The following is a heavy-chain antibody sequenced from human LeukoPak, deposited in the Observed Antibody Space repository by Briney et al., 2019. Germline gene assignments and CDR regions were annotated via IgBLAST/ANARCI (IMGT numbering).Heavy chain of an antibody. CDR3: ARVGDGLNDAFDI. CDR1: GYTFTSYD. J-gene: IGHJ3*02. CDR2: ISTSNGNT. Sequence: ASVTVSCKASGYTFTSYDIGWVRQAPGQGLEWMGWISTSNGNTKYGQKVQGRVTMTTDSSTKKAYMELRSLRSDDTAVYYCARVGDGLNDAFDIWGQGTMVTVSS. D-gene: IGHD5-24*01. V-gene: IGHV1-18*01.